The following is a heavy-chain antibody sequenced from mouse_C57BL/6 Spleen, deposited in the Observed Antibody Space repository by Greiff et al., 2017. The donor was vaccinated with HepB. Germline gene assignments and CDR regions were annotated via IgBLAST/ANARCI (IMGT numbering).Heavy chain of an antibody. Sequence: VQLQQSGAELVKPGASVKLSCTASGFNIKDYYMHWVKQRTEQGLEWIGRIDPEDGETKYAPKFQGKATITADTSSNAAYLQLSTLTSEDTAVYYCARRYYGSSLYWYGDGGGTGTTVAVSS. D-gene: IGHD1-1*01. CDR3: ARRYYGSSLYWYGDG. CDR2: IDPEDGET. CDR1: GFNIKDYY. V-gene: IGHV14-2*01. J-gene: IGHJ1*03.